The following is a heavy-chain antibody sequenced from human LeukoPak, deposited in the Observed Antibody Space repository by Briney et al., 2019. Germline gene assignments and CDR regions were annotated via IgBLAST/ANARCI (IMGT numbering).Heavy chain of an antibody. D-gene: IGHD2-2*01. CDR2: FDPEDGET. Sequence: ASVKVSCKVSGYTLTELSMHWVRQAPGKGLEWMGGFDPEDGETIYAQKFQGRVTMTEDTSTDTAYMELSSLRSEDTAVYYCATDLYCSSTSCTDYWGQGTLVTVPS. CDR1: GYTLTELS. CDR3: ATDLYCSSTSCTDY. V-gene: IGHV1-24*01. J-gene: IGHJ4*02.